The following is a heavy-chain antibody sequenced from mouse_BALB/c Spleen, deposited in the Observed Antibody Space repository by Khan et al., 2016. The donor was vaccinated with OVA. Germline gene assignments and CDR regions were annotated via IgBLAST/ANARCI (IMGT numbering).Heavy chain of an antibody. Sequence: EVQLQESGPGLVKPSQSLSLTCTVTGYSITSDYAWNWIRQFPGNKLEWMGYISYSGNTNYNPSLKSRISMTRDTSKNQFFLQLNSVTTEDTATYYCARVYGGDFDYWGQGTTRTVSS. V-gene: IGHV3-2*02. CDR2: ISYSGNT. CDR3: ARVYGGDFDY. CDR1: GYSITSDYA. J-gene: IGHJ2*01. D-gene: IGHD2-10*02.